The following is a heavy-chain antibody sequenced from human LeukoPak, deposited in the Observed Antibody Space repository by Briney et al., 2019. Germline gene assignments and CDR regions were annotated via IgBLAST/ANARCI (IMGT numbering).Heavy chain of an antibody. CDR3: ARDGGPTTRFDP. CDR1: GGSISRYY. Sequence: PSETLSLTCTVSGGSISRYYWSWIRQPPGKGLEWIGYISYSGSTNYNPSLKSRVTISVDTSKNQFSLKLSSVTAADTAVYYCARDGGPTTRFDPWGQGTLVTVSS. V-gene: IGHV4-59*01. D-gene: IGHD1-26*01. J-gene: IGHJ5*02. CDR2: ISYSGST.